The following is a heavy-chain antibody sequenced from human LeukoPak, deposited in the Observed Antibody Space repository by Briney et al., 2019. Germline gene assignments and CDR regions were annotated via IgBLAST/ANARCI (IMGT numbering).Heavy chain of an antibody. CDR1: GYTFTGSD. D-gene: IGHD6-13*01. V-gene: IGHV1-2*02. CDR3: ARDRIAAAALDY. J-gene: IGHJ4*02. CDR2: VNPNSGGT. Sequence: ASLKVSCKASGYTFTGSDMHWVREAPGQGLEWMGWVNPNSGGTNYAQELQGRVTMTRDASISTAYMQLSSLRSEDTAVYYCARDRIAAAALDYWGQGTLVTVSS.